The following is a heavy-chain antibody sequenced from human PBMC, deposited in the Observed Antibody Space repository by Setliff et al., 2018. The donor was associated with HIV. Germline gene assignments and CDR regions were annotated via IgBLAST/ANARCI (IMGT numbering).Heavy chain of an antibody. Sequence: GGSLRLSCAASGFTFSSYWMSWVRQAPGKGLEWVANIKQSGSEKYYVDSVRGRFTISRDNAKNSLYLQMNSLRAEDTAVYYCARVDDFWSGLGMDVWGKGTTVTVSS. V-gene: IGHV3-7*03. CDR2: IKQSGSEK. D-gene: IGHD3-3*01. CDR1: GFTFSSYW. CDR3: ARVDDFWSGLGMDV. J-gene: IGHJ6*04.